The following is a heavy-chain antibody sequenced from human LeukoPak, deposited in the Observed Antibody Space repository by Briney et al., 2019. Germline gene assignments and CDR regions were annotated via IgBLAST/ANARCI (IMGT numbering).Heavy chain of an antibody. V-gene: IGHV1-18*01. J-gene: IGHJ4*02. Sequence: ASVKLSCKASGYIYTNYGINWVRQAPGQGLGWMGWINTYNGNTNYAPRLHGRVTMTTDTPTSTAYMELRSLRFDDTAIYYCARDPTPSDGDYPPDHFDYWGQGTLVTVSS. CDR1: GYIYTNYG. CDR2: INTYNGNT. CDR3: ARDPTPSDGDYPPDHFDY. D-gene: IGHD4-17*01.